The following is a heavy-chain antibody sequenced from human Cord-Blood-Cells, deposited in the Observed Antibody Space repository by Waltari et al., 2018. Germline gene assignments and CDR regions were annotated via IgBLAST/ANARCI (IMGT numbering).Heavy chain of an antibody. D-gene: IGHD6-19*01. CDR3: ARDMSSGYYYGMDV. V-gene: IGHV3-74*01. J-gene: IGHJ6*02. CDR2: INSDGSST. CDR1: GFTFSSYW. Sequence: EVQLVESGGGLVQPGGSLRLSCATSGFTFSSYWMHWVRQAPGKGLVWDSRINSDGSSTSYADSVKGRFTISRDNAKNTLYLQMNSLRAEDTAVYYCARDMSSGYYYGMDVWGQGTTVTVSS.